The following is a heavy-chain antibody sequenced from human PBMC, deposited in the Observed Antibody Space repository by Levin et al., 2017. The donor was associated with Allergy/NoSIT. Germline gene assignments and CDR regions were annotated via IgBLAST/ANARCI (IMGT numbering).Heavy chain of an antibody. CDR2: ISGSGYTI. D-gene: IGHD1-26*01. J-gene: IGHJ2*01. Sequence: PGESLKISCAASGFTFSSYEMNWVRQAPGKGLEWVSYISGSGYTIYYADSMKGRFTLSRDNAKNSLYLQMNSLRAEDTAVYYCARDGGDSRRHWYFDLWGRGTLVTVSS. V-gene: IGHV3-48*03. CDR1: GFTFSSYE. CDR3: ARDGGDSRRHWYFDL.